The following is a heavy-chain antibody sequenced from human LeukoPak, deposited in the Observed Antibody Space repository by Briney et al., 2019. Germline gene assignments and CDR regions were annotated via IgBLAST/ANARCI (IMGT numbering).Heavy chain of an antibody. CDR2: ISGGGVST. Sequence: GGSLRLSCAASGFTFSSFPMSWVGQAPGKGLEWVSVISGGGVSTYYADSVKGRFTTSRDISKNTLYLQINSLRAEDTAVYYCSRDPRVLDYWGQGTLVTVSS. CDR3: SRDPRVLDY. V-gene: IGHV3-23*01. CDR1: GFTFSSFP. J-gene: IGHJ4*02.